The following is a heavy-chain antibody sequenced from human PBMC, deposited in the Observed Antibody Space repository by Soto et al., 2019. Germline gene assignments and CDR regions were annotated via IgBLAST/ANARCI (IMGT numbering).Heavy chain of an antibody. D-gene: IGHD2-2*01. CDR2: MNPNSGKT. CDR3: AICGCCSSTSCFRGYYYYGMDV. Sequence: ASVKVSCKASGYTFTSYDINWVRQATGQGLEWMGWMNPNSGKTGYAQKLQGRVTMTRKNSISTAYMELSSLRSEDTGVYYCAICGCCSSTSCFRGYYYYGMDVWGQGPTVTVSS. J-gene: IGHJ6*02. V-gene: IGHV1-8*01. CDR1: GYTFTSYD.